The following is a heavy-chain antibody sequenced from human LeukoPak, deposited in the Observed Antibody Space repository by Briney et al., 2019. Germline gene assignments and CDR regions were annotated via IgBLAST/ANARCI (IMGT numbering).Heavy chain of an antibody. CDR1: GGSISSYY. CDR2: IYTSGST. Sequence: PSETLSLTCTVSGGSISSYYWSWIRQPAGKGLEWIGRIYTSGSTNYNPSLKSRVTMSVDTSKNQFSLKLSSVTAADTAVYYCARTIVEDIVVVPAAIRFDPWGQGTLVTVSS. D-gene: IGHD2-2*01. CDR3: ARTIVEDIVVVPAAIRFDP. J-gene: IGHJ5*02. V-gene: IGHV4-4*07.